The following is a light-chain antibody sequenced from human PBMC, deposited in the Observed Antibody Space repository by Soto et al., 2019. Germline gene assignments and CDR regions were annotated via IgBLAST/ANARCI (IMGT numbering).Light chain of an antibody. Sequence: QSVLTQPPSASGTAGQVVTISCSGGDSNIGSNSVYWYQHLPRMAPKLLIYYNNQRPSGVPDRFSGSRSGTSASLAIVGLRSKYEAVYYCAAWDASQSACVFGNVPKLTVL. CDR3: AAWDASQSACV. CDR1: DSNIGSNS. CDR2: YNN. J-gene: IGLJ1*01. V-gene: IGLV1-47*02.